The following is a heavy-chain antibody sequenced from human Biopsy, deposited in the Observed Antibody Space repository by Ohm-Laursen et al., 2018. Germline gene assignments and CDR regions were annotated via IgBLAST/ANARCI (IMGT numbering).Heavy chain of an antibody. V-gene: IGHV3-74*01. CDR2: IYSDGSST. J-gene: IGHJ6*02. D-gene: IGHD3-16*01. Sequence: SLRLSCAASGFTFSSYWMHWVRQAPGKGLVWVSRIYSDGSSTSYADSVKGRFTISRDNAKNTLYLKMNSLRAEDTAVYYCARDRLEESEINYYYGMDVWGQGTTVTVSS. CDR3: ARDRLEESEINYYYGMDV. CDR1: GFTFSSYW.